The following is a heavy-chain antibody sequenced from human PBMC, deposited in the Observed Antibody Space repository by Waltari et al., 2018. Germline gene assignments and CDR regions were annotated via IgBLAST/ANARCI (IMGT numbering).Heavy chain of an antibody. V-gene: IGHV4-38-2*02. CDR1: GYSISSGYY. Sequence: QVQLQESGPGLVKPSETLSLSCPVSGYSISSGYYWAWIRQPPGKGLEWIGSFYHRGSTYYNPSLKSRVTISVDTSKNQFSLKVNYVTAADTAVYYCARGSGRGATPLDYWGQGTLVTVSS. J-gene: IGHJ4*02. CDR3: ARGSGRGATPLDY. D-gene: IGHD1-26*01. CDR2: FYHRGST.